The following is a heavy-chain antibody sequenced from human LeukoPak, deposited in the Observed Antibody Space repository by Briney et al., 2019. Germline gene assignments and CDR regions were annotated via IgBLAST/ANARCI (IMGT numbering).Heavy chain of an antibody. CDR3: ASTDRVLSYYYYMDV. V-gene: IGHV4-39*01. Sequence: SETLSLTCTVSGGSISSSSYYWGWIRQPPWKGLEWIGSIYYSGSTYYNPSLKSRVTISVDTSKNQFSLKLSSVTAADTAVYYCASTDRVLSYYYYMDVWGKGTTVTVSS. CDR1: GGSISSSSYY. J-gene: IGHJ6*03. CDR2: IYYSGST. D-gene: IGHD2-8*01.